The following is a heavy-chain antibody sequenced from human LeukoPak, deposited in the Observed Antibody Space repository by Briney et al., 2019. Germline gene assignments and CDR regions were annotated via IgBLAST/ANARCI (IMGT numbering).Heavy chain of an antibody. D-gene: IGHD6-19*01. V-gene: IGHV3-7*01. CDR3: ATEGGHSGWSRKY. CDR2: IKQDGSEK. CDR1: GFTFSSYW. J-gene: IGHJ4*02. Sequence: GGSLRLSCAASGFTFSSYWMSWVRQAPGKGLEWVANIKQDGSEKYYVDSVEGRFTISRDNAKNALYLQMDSLRAEDTAVYYCATEGGHSGWSRKYWGQGTLVTVSS.